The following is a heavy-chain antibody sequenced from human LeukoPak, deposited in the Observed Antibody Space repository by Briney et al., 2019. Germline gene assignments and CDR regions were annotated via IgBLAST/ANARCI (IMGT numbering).Heavy chain of an antibody. V-gene: IGHV3-53*05. CDR2: IYSGGST. D-gene: IGHD3-10*01. J-gene: IGHJ4*02. Sequence: PGGSLRLSCAASGFTVSSNYMSWVRQAPGRGLEWVSVIYSGGSTYYVDSVKGRFTISRDNSKSTLYLQMNSLRAEDTAVYHCAKEGYYGSGSFPDSWGQGTLVTVSS. CDR3: AKEGYYGSGSFPDS. CDR1: GFTVSSNY.